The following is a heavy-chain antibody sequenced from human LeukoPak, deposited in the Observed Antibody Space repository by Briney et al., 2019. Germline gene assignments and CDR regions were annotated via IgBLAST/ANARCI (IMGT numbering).Heavy chain of an antibody. J-gene: IGHJ6*03. CDR1: GDSVSSNSAA. CDR3: ARGETYSSSWYNLYYYYYMDV. CDR2: TYYRSKWYN. D-gene: IGHD6-13*01. V-gene: IGHV6-1*01. Sequence: SQTLSLTCAISGDSVSSNSAAWNWIRQSPSRGLEWLGRTYYRSKWYNDYAVSVKSRITINPDTSKNQFSLQLNSVTPEDTAVYYCARGETYSSSWYNLYYYYYMDVWGKGTTVTISS.